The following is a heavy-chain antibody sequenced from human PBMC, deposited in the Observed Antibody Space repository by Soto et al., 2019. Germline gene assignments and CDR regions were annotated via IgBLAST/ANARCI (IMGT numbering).Heavy chain of an antibody. CDR3: ARSASSGWYLLHFGY. Sequence: QVQLVQSGAEVKKPGSSVKLSCKVSGGSFSNIGINWVRQAPGQGLEWMGGIVPMFGSASYEQKFQGRVTITADESTRTSYMEVSGLTSDDTVAYYCARSASSGWYLLHFGYWGQGTVVTVSS. D-gene: IGHD6-19*01. CDR2: IVPMFGSA. V-gene: IGHV1-69*01. J-gene: IGHJ4*02. CDR1: GGSFSNIG.